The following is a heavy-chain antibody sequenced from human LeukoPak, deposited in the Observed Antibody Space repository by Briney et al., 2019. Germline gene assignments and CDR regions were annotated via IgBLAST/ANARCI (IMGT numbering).Heavy chain of an antibody. J-gene: IGHJ1*01. V-gene: IGHV3-30*18. CDR2: ISYDGSNK. D-gene: IGHD5-12*01. CDR1: GFTFSSYG. CDR3: AKDGRESGGDAEYFQH. Sequence: GGSLRLSCAASGFTFSSYGMHWVRQAPGKGLEWVAVISYDGSNKYYADSVKGRFTISRDNSKNTLYLQMNSLRAEDTAVYYCAKDGRESGGDAEYFQHWGRGTLVTVSS.